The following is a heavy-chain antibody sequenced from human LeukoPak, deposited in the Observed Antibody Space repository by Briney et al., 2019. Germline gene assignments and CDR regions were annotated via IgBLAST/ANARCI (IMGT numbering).Heavy chain of an antibody. CDR2: ISYDGSNK. V-gene: IGHV3-30*18. CDR1: GFTFSSYG. J-gene: IGHJ4*02. Sequence: PGGSLRLSCAASGFTFSSYGMHWVRQAPGKGLEWVAVISYDGSNKYYADSVKGRFTISRDNSKNTLYLQMNSLRAEDTAVYYRAKVGTYYDFWSGYSYFDYWGQGTLDSVSS. CDR3: AKVGTYYDFWSGYSYFDY. D-gene: IGHD3-3*01.